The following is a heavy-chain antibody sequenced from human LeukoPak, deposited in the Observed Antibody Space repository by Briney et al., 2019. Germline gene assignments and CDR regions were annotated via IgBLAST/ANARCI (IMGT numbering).Heavy chain of an antibody. Sequence: PGRSLRLSCAASGFTFDDYAMHWVRQAPGQGLEWVSGINWNSDNIGYADYVKGRFTISRDNAKNSLYLQMNSLRAEDTALYYYAKDWAATVRGTDYWGQGTLVTVSS. V-gene: IGHV3-9*01. CDR3: AKDWAATVRGTDY. J-gene: IGHJ4*02. D-gene: IGHD4-17*01. CDR2: INWNSDNI. CDR1: GFTFDDYA.